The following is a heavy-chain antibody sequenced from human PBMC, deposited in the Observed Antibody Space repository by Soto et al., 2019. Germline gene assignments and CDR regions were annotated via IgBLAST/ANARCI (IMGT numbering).Heavy chain of an antibody. V-gene: IGHV4-30-2*01. J-gene: IGHJ4*02. Sequence: SETLSLTCAVSGGSISSGGYSWSWIRQPPGKGLKWIGYIYHSGSTYYNPSLKSRVTISVDRSKNQFSLRPSSVTAADTAVYYCARLMWDSSGYYCYFDYWGQGALVTAPQ. CDR2: IYHSGST. CDR3: ARLMWDSSGYYCYFDY. CDR1: GGSISSGGYS. D-gene: IGHD3-22*01.